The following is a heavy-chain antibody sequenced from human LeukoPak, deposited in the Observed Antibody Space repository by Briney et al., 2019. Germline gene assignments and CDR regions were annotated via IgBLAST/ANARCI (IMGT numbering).Heavy chain of an antibody. D-gene: IGHD6-13*01. CDR1: GGSISSSSYY. CDR3: ARDLVGSSWYSGPYHKGGFDP. CDR2: IYYSGST. V-gene: IGHV4-39*07. J-gene: IGHJ5*02. Sequence: NSSETLSLTCTVSGGSISSSSYYWGWIRQPPGKGLEWIVSIYYSGSTYYNPSLKSRFTISVDTSKNQFSLKLSSVTAADTAVYYCARDLVGSSWYSGPYHKGGFDPWGQGTLVTVSS.